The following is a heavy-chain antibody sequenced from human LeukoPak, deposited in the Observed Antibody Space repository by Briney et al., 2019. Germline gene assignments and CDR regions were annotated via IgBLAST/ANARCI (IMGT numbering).Heavy chain of an antibody. J-gene: IGHJ4*02. CDR3: ARAFTMTTRVGGDY. Sequence: GGSLRLSCAASGFTFSDYYMNWIRQAPGKGLEWLSYISGSGSYTNYADSVKGRFTISRDNAKNSLYLQTNSLRAEDTAVYYCARAFTMTTRVGGDYWGQGTLVIVSS. CDR1: GFTFSDYY. D-gene: IGHD4-17*01. V-gene: IGHV3-11*06. CDR2: ISGSGSYT.